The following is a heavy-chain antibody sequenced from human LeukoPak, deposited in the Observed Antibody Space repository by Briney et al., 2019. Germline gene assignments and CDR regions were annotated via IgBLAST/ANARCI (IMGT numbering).Heavy chain of an antibody. CDR3: ARAYCVGDCTVLHIYSDN. Sequence: PSETLSLTCTVSGGSISSYYWSWIRQPPGKGLEWIGYIYYSGSTYYNPSLKSRVTIPVDTSKNQFSLKLRSVMAADTAVYYCARAYCVGDCTVLHIYSDNWGQGTLVTVSS. CDR1: GGSISSYY. V-gene: IGHV4-59*08. CDR2: IYYSGST. D-gene: IGHD2-21*02. J-gene: IGHJ4*02.